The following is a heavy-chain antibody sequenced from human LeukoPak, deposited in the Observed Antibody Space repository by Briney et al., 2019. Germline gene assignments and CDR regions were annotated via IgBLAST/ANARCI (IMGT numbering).Heavy chain of an antibody. V-gene: IGHV1-2*04. Sequence: ASVKVSCKASGYTFTGYYMHWVRQAPGQGLEWMGWINPNSGGTNYAQKFQGWVTMTRDTSISTAYMELSRLRFDDTAVYYCARDRIAAAPYGMDVWGQGTTVTVSS. CDR3: ARDRIAAAPYGMDV. J-gene: IGHJ6*02. D-gene: IGHD6-13*01. CDR1: GYTFTGYY. CDR2: INPNSGGT.